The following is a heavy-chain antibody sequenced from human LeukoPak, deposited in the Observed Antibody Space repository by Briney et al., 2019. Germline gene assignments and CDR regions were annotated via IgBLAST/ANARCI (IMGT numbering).Heavy chain of an antibody. D-gene: IGHD3-10*01. CDR1: GFTFSGYY. V-gene: IGHV3-11*04. J-gene: IGHJ4*02. CDR3: ARSLLWFGELLPGTRLPYFDF. Sequence: PGGSLRLSCAASGFTFSGYYMSWIRQAPGKGLEWVSYISSGGSTIYYADSVKGRFTISRDNTKKSLYVQMNSLRAEDTAVYYCARSLLWFGELLPGTRLPYFDFWGQGTLVTVSS. CDR2: ISSGGSTI.